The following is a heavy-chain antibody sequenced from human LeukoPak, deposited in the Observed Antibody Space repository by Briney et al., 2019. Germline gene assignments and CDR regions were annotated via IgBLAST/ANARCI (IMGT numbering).Heavy chain of an antibody. Sequence: GGSLRLSCAASGFTFSSYVMSWVRQAPGKGLEWVAALTSSSDTTYYGDSVKGRFTISRDNSKNTLYLQMNSLRAEDTAVYYCAKDVGRAARPENYYYYMDVWGKGTTVTVSS. CDR1: GFTFSSYV. V-gene: IGHV3-23*01. D-gene: IGHD6-6*01. CDR2: LTSSSDTT. J-gene: IGHJ6*03. CDR3: AKDVGRAARPENYYYYMDV.